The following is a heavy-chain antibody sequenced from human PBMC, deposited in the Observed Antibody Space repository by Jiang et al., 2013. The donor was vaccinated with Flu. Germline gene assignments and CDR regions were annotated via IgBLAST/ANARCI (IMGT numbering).Heavy chain of an antibody. CDR3: ARDLGNRDGYNWDY. J-gene: IGHJ4*02. CDR2: IYYSGST. Sequence: GLVKPSETLSLTCTVSGGSISSYYWSWIRQPPGKGLEWVGYIYYSGSTNYNPSLKSRVTISVDTSKNQFSLKLSSVTAADTAVYYCARDLGNRDGYNWDYWGQGTLVTVSS. CDR1: GGSISSYY. D-gene: IGHD5-24*01. V-gene: IGHV4-59*01.